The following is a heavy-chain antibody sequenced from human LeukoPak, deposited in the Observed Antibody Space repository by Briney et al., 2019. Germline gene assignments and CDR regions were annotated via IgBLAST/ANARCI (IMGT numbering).Heavy chain of an antibody. CDR2: IIPIFGTA. Sequence: SVKVSCKASGGTFSSYAISWVRQAPGQGLEWMGGIIPIFGTANYAQKFQGRVTITAGKSTSTAYMELSSLRSEDTAVYYCARGRRWLQSNFDYWGQGTLVTVSS. D-gene: IGHD5-24*01. CDR3: ARGRRWLQSNFDY. V-gene: IGHV1-69*06. J-gene: IGHJ4*02. CDR1: GGTFSSYA.